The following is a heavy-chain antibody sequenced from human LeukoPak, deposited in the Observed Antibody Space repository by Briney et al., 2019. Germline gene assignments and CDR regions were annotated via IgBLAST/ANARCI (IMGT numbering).Heavy chain of an antibody. Sequence: GGSLRLSCAASGFTFSDYYMSWIRQAPGKGLEWVSYISSSSSYTNYADSVKGRFTISRDNAKNSLYLQMNSLRAEDTAVYYCARSGYCSGTSCYRWFDPWGQGTLVTVSS. CDR1: GFTFSDYY. V-gene: IGHV3-11*06. CDR2: ISSSSSYT. J-gene: IGHJ5*02. D-gene: IGHD2-2*01. CDR3: ARSGYCSGTSCYRWFDP.